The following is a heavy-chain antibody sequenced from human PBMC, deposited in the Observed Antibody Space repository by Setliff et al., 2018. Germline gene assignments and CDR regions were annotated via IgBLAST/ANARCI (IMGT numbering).Heavy chain of an antibody. V-gene: IGHV3-30*15. J-gene: IGHJ4*02. CDR3: AKVIGGYPPKPSDY. Sequence: GGSLRLSCAASGFTFSSYPMHWVRQAPGKGLEWVAVTSYDGINKYYAESVQGRFTISRDNSKNTLYLEMSSLRPEDTAVYYCAKVIGGYPPKPSDYWGQGTLVTVSS. CDR2: TSYDGINK. CDR1: GFTFSSYP. D-gene: IGHD3-16*02.